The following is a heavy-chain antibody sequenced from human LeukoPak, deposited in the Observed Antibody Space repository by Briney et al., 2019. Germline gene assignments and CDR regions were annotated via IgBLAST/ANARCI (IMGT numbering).Heavy chain of an antibody. CDR2: ISSSSSYT. CDR1: GFTFSDYY. D-gene: IGHD6-13*01. V-gene: IGHV3-11*06. CDR3: ARPIAAAGYTLDY. J-gene: IGHJ4*02. Sequence: PGGSLRLSCAASGFTFSDYYMSWIRQAPGKGLEWVSYISSSSSYTNYADSVKGRFTISRDNAKNSLYLQMNSLRAEDTAVHYCARPIAAAGYTLDYWGQGTLVTVSS.